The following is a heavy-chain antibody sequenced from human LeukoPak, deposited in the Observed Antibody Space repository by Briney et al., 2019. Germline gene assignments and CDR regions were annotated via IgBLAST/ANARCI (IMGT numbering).Heavy chain of an antibody. V-gene: IGHV1-69*13. CDR1: GYTFTGFY. CDR3: ARVLRDLWFGDPLVGGFDY. D-gene: IGHD3-10*01. Sequence: GASVKVSCKPSGYTFTGFYIHWVRQAPGQGLEWMGGIIPIFGTANYAQKFQGRVTITADESTSTAYMELSSLRSEDTAVHYCARVLRDLWFGDPLVGGFDYWGQGTLVTVSS. CDR2: IIPIFGTA. J-gene: IGHJ4*02.